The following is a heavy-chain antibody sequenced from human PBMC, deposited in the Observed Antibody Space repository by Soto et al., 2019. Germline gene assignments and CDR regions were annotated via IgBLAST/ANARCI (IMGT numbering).Heavy chain of an antibody. CDR1: GGSISSYY. V-gene: IGHV4-59*01. D-gene: IGHD2-15*01. CDR3: ARQSRYCSGSNCKTWFDP. J-gene: IGHJ5*02. Sequence: SETLSLTCTVSGGSISSYYWSWIRQPPGKGLEWIGYIYYSGSTNYNPSLKSRVTISVDTSKNQFSLKLSSVTAADTAVYYCARQSRYCSGSNCKTWFDPWGQGTLVTVSS. CDR2: IYYSGST.